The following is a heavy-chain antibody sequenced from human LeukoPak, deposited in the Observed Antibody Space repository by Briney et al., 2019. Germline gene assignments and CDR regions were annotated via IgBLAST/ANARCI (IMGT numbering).Heavy chain of an antibody. CDR3: ARDSPTLAAAGTGWAFDI. V-gene: IGHV4-59*01. CDR2: IYYSGST. Sequence: SETLSLTCTVSGGSISSYYWSWIRQPPWKGLEWIGYIYYSGSTNYNPSLKSRVTISVDTSKNQFSLKLSSVTAADTAVYYCARDSPTLAAAGTGWAFDIWGQGTMVTVSS. J-gene: IGHJ3*02. D-gene: IGHD6-13*01. CDR1: GGSISSYY.